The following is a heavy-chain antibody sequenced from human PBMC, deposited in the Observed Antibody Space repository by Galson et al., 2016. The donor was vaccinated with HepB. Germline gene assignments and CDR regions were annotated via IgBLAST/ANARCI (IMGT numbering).Heavy chain of an antibody. Sequence: SVKVSCKASGYTFTSYDINWVRQAPGQGLEWMGWMNSNSGNTGYAQKFQGRVTMTRNTSINTAYMELSSLRSEDTAIYYCARKETFDYWGQGTLVTVSS. CDR1: GYTFTSYD. J-gene: IGHJ4*02. V-gene: IGHV1-8*01. CDR2: MNSNSGNT. CDR3: ARKETFDY.